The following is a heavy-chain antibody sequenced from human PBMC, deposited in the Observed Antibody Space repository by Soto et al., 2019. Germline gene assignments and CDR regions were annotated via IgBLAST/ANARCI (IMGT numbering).Heavy chain of an antibody. V-gene: IGHV1-8*01. D-gene: IGHD6-6*01. J-gene: IGHJ6*02. CDR3: ACEVEYSSSSGFDV. CDR2: MDPKNGNT. CDR1: GNTFTDYL. Sequence: ASVKVSCKASGNTFTDYLINWVRQASGQGLEWMGWMDPKNGNTVYAQKFQGRLTMTRDTSKDTAYMELSSLRSDDTAVYFRACEVEYSSSSGFDVWGQGTTVTVSS.